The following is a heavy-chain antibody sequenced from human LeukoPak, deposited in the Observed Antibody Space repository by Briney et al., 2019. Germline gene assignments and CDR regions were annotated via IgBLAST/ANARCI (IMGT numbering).Heavy chain of an antibody. CDR1: GYTFTSYD. J-gene: IGHJ6*03. V-gene: IGHV1-8*01. Sequence: ASVKVSCKASGYTFTSYDINWVRQATGQGLEWMGWMNPNSGNTGYAQKFQGRVTMTRNTSISTAYMELSSLRSEDTAVYYCARDISNMVRGRRSHYYYMDVWGKGTTATVSS. D-gene: IGHD3-10*01. CDR2: MNPNSGNT. CDR3: ARDISNMVRGRRSHYYYMDV.